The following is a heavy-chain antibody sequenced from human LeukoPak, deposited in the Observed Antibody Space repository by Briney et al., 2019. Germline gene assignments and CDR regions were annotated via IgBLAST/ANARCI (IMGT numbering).Heavy chain of an antibody. CDR1: GHSVSSKNAA. D-gene: IGHD1-26*01. J-gene: IGHJ4*02. CDR3: AREGVGVTMAH. V-gene: IGHV6-1*01. CDR2: TYYRSKWYN. Sequence: SQPLSLTCAISGHSVSSKNAAWNWLRQSPSRGLEWLGRTYYRSKWYNDYAVSVKGRITINADTSKNQISLQVNSVTPEDTAVYYCAREGVGVTMAHWGQGTLVTVSS.